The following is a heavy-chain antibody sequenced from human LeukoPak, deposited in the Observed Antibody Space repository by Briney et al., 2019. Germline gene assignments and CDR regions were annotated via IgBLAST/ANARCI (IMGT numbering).Heavy chain of an antibody. Sequence: PGGSLRPSCAASGLTVGFKCMSWVRQAPGKGLEWVSIIYSGGSSYYADSVKGRFTVSRDTSKNTLYLQMNSLRAEDTAVYYCATRPDGNDAPYFDYWGQGTLVTVSS. CDR3: ATRPDGNDAPYFDY. V-gene: IGHV3-66*01. J-gene: IGHJ4*02. D-gene: IGHD5-12*01. CDR1: GLTVGFKC. CDR2: IYSGGSS.